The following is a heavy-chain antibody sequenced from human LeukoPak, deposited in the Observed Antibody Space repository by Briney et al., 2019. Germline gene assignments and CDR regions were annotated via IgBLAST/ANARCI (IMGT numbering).Heavy chain of an antibody. J-gene: IGHJ4*02. V-gene: IGHV4-4*07. Sequence: PSETLSLTCTVSGGSISSYYWSWIRQPAGKGLEWIGRIYTSGSTNYNPSLKSRVTMSVDTSKNQFSLKLSSVIAADTAVYYCARLQWGPRVWYYFDYWGQGTLVTVSS. CDR2: IYTSGST. D-gene: IGHD4-11*01. CDR3: ARLQWGPRVWYYFDY. CDR1: GGSISSYY.